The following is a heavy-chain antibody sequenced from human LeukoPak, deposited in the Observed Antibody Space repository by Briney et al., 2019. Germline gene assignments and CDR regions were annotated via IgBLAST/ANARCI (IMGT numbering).Heavy chain of an antibody. CDR2: IYYSGST. V-gene: IGHV4-39*01. CDR3: ARHMGLYDSSGYSRRGAFDI. J-gene: IGHJ3*02. CDR1: GGSISSSSYY. Sequence: SETLSLTCTVSGGSISSSSYYWGWIRQPPGKGLEWIGSIYYSGSTYYNPSLKSRVTISVDTSKNQFSLKLSSVTAADTAVYYCARHMGLYDSSGYSRRGAFDIWGQGTMVTVSS. D-gene: IGHD3-22*01.